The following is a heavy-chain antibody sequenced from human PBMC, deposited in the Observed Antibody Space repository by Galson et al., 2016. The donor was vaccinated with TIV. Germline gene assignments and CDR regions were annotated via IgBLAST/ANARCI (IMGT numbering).Heavy chain of an antibody. CDR3: ARADSVDISSTEY. CDR2: IIPFLDMT. D-gene: IGHD3-9*01. J-gene: IGHJ4*02. Sequence: SVKVSCKASGGTFVSYSVNWVRQAPGQGLEWMGRIIPFLDMTNYAQKFQGRVTITADRITGTAYLELSSLKPGDTAVYYCARADSVDISSTEYWGQGTLVTVSS. CDR1: GGTFVSYS. V-gene: IGHV1-69*02.